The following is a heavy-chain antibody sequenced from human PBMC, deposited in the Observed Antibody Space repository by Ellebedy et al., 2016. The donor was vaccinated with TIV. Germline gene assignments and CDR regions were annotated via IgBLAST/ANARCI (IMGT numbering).Heavy chain of an antibody. J-gene: IGHJ5*02. V-gene: IGHV3-53*01. Sequence: GESLKISCAASGFTFSSYYMSWVRQAPGKGLELVSLINSSGGTHYTDSVKGRFTISRDNSKNTLYLQMNNLRAEDTAVYYCTSRPRAWGQGTLVTVSS. CDR2: INSSGGT. CDR1: GFTFSSYY. CDR3: TSRPRA.